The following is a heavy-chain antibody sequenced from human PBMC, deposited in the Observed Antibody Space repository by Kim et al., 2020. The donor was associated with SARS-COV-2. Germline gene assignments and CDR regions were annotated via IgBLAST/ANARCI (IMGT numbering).Heavy chain of an antibody. CDR3: ARDSIAAAYDY. CDR1: GFTFSSYA. Sequence: GGSLRLSCAASGFTFSSYAMHWVRQAPGKGLEWVAVISYDGSNKYYADSVKGRFTISRDNSKNTLYLQMNSLRAEDTAVYYCARDSIAAAYDYWGQGTLV. D-gene: IGHD6-13*01. CDR2: ISYDGSNK. V-gene: IGHV3-30*04. J-gene: IGHJ4*02.